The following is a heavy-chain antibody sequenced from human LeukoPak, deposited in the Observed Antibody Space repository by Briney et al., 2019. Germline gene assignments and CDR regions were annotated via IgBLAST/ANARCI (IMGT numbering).Heavy chain of an antibody. CDR2: ISYDGSNK. Sequence: GGSLRLSCAASGFTFSSYAMPWVRQAPGKGLEWVAVISYDGSNKYYADSVKGRFTISRDNSKNTLYLQMNSLRAEDTAVYYCAREDYGDYNFDYWGQGTLVTVSS. CDR3: AREDYGDYNFDY. CDR1: GFTFSSYA. V-gene: IGHV3-30-3*01. D-gene: IGHD4-17*01. J-gene: IGHJ4*02.